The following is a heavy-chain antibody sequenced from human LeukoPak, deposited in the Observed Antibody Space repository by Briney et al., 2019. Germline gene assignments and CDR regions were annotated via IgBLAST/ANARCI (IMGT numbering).Heavy chain of an antibody. CDR3: ARAYSSSWYWNWFDP. CDR2: IFYNGGP. Sequence: SETLSLTCTASGDSITNSNYYWGWVRQSPGRGLEWLGNIFYNGGPYYNPSFKSRVVISVDTSKNHFSLTLNAVTAADTAVYYCARAYSSSWYWNWFDPWGQGTLVTVSS. J-gene: IGHJ5*02. V-gene: IGHV4-39*07. CDR1: GDSITNSNYY. D-gene: IGHD6-13*01.